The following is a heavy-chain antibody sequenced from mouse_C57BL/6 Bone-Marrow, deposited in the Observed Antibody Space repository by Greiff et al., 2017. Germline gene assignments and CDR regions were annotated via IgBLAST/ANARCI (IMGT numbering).Heavy chain of an antibody. V-gene: IGHV1-50*01. CDR1: GYTFTSYW. D-gene: IGHD1-1*01. Sequence: QVQLKQPGAELVKPGASVKLSCKASGYTFTSYWMQWVKQRPGQGLEWIGEIDPSDSYTNYNQKFKGKATLTVDTSSSTAYMQPRSLTSEDSAVYYCARGLLRPYFDYWGQGTTLTVSS. CDR2: IDPSDSYT. CDR3: ARGLLRPYFDY. J-gene: IGHJ2*01.